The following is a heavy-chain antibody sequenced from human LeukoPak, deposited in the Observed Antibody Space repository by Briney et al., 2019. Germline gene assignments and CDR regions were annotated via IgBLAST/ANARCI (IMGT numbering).Heavy chain of an antibody. CDR2: IKQDASDK. CDR1: GFTFSSYA. D-gene: IGHD2-2*01. V-gene: IGHV3-7*03. Sequence: PGGSLRLSCAASGFTFSSYAMSWVRQAPGKGLEWVANIKQDASDKYYVDSVKGRFTISRDNAENSLYLQMNSLRVEDTAVYFCARGEAVPAAWGQGTLVIVSS. CDR3: ARGEAVPAA. J-gene: IGHJ4*02.